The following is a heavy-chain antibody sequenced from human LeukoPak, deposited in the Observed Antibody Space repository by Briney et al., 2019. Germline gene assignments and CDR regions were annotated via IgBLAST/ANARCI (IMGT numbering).Heavy chain of an antibody. Sequence: GGSLRLSCAASGFTFSSYAMSWVRQAPGKGLEWVSSISNSGGRTFYTDSVKGRFTISRDNSKITLYLQMNSLRTEDTAVYYCAKSYNGYESKPDYWGQGTLVTVSS. V-gene: IGHV3-23*01. D-gene: IGHD5-12*01. CDR3: AKSYNGYESKPDY. CDR1: GFTFSSYA. CDR2: ISNSGGRT. J-gene: IGHJ4*02.